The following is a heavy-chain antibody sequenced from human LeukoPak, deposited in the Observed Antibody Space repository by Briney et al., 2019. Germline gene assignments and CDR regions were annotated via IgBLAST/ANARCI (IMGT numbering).Heavy chain of an antibody. V-gene: IGHV1-24*01. CDR2: FDPEDGET. CDR3: ARDRWGLNYYHYMDV. D-gene: IGHD2-21*02. CDR1: GYTLTELS. Sequence: ASVKVSCKVSGYTLTELSMHWVRQAPGKGLEWMGGFDPEDGETIYAQKFRGRVTMTKDTSTDTAYMELSSLRSEDTAVYYCARDRWGLNYYHYMDVWGKGTTVTVSS. J-gene: IGHJ6*03.